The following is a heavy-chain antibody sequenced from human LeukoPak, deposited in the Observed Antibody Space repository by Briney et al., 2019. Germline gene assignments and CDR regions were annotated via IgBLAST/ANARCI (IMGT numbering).Heavy chain of an antibody. D-gene: IGHD3-16*01. CDR3: ARLGEKADFDY. J-gene: IGHJ4*02. CDR2: ISWNSGSI. CDR1: GFTFTYYA. Sequence: GGSLRLSCAASGFTFTYYAMHWVRQAPGKGLEWVSGISWNSGSIGYADSVKGRFTISRDNAKNSLYLQMNSLRAEDTALYYCARLGEKADFDYWGQGTLVTVSS. V-gene: IGHV3-9*01.